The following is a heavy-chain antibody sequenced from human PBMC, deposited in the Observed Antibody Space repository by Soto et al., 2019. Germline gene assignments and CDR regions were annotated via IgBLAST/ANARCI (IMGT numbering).Heavy chain of an antibody. CDR2: IWYDGSNK. CDR3: ARNMRTRAIFGVVIRAAGMDV. CDR1: GFTFSSYG. J-gene: IGHJ6*02. V-gene: IGHV3-33*01. Sequence: GGSLRLSCAASGFTFSSYGMHWVRQAPGKGLEWVAVIWYDGSNKYYADSVKGRFTISRDNSKNTLYLQMNSLRAEDTAVYYCARNMRTRAIFGVVIRAAGMDVWGQGTTVTVSS. D-gene: IGHD3-3*01.